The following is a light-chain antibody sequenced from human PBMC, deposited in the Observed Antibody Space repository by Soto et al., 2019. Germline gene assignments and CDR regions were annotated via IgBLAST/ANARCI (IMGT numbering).Light chain of an antibody. J-gene: IGKJ1*01. Sequence: DIQMTQSPSTLSASVGDRVTITCRASQSISTWLAWYQQKPGKAPNLLIYDASNLESGVPSRFSGSGSGTEFTLSINSLQPDDVATYYFQQYHTYWTFGQGTKVEL. CDR1: QSISTW. CDR3: QQYHTYWT. CDR2: DAS. V-gene: IGKV1-5*01.